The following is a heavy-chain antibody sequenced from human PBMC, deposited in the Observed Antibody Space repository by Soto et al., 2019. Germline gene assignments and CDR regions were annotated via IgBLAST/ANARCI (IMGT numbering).Heavy chain of an antibody. D-gene: IGHD3-22*01. CDR1: GFIFNDYY. CDR2: ISSGASTI. V-gene: IGHV3-11*01. J-gene: IGHJ6*02. Sequence: GGSLRLSCAASGFIFNDYYMSWIRQAPGKGLEWVAYISSGASTISYADSVKGRFTISRDNTKNLLYLQMNSLRAEDTAVYYCARDLKAVVNHIHYNHYGLDVWGQGTTVTVSS. CDR3: ARDLKAVVNHIHYNHYGLDV.